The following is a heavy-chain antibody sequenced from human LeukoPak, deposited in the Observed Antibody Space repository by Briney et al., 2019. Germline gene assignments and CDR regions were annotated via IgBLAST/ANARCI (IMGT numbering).Heavy chain of an antibody. CDR2: ISTDGRDK. V-gene: IGHV3-30*18. Sequence: GGSLRLSCAASGFTFSSHAMHWVRQAPGKGLEWVAVISTDGRDKHHAESVKGRFTISRDNSKNTLYLQMNGLRPEDTAVYYCAKDKARAADYYFDYWGHGTLVTVSS. CDR1: GFTFSSHA. CDR3: AKDKARAADYYFDY. J-gene: IGHJ4*01. D-gene: IGHD6-13*01.